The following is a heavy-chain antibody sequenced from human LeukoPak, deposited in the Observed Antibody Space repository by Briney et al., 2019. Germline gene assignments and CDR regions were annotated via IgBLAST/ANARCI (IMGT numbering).Heavy chain of an antibody. CDR2: ISDSGGGT. V-gene: IGHV3-23*01. Sequence: PGGSLRLSCAASGFTFNTYSMNWARQAPGKGLEWVSTISDSGGGTYYADSVKGRFTISRDNSKSTLYLQMNSLRADDTAVYYCDGADFWGQGTLVTVSS. CDR1: GFTFNTYS. J-gene: IGHJ4*02. CDR3: DGADF.